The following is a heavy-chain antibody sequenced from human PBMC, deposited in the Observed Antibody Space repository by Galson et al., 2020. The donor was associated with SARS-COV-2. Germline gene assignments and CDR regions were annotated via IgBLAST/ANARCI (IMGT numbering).Heavy chain of an antibody. D-gene: IGHD2-2*01. Sequence: TMNWVRQAPGKGLEWVSSISSSSTFTYYADSVKGRFTISRDTAKKSLSLRINSLRAEDTAVYYCARGEGYCSGTSCYHMDVWGKGTTVTVSS. J-gene: IGHJ6*03. CDR1: T. V-gene: IGHV3-21*01. CDR2: ISSSSTFT. CDR3: ARGEGYCSGTSCYHMDV.